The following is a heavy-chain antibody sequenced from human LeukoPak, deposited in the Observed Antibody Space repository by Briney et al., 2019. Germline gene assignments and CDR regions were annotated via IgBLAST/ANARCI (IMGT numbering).Heavy chain of an antibody. V-gene: IGHV3-48*01. CDR1: GFTFSSYS. Sequence: GGSLRLSCAASGFTFSSYSMNWVRQAPGKGLEWVSYISSSSSTIYYADSVKGRFTISRDNAKNSLYLQMNSLRAEDTAVYYCARKVPRNWNPSWGQGWFDPWGQGTLVTVSS. J-gene: IGHJ5*02. D-gene: IGHD1-20*01. CDR3: ARKVPRNWNPSWGQGWFDP. CDR2: ISSSSSTI.